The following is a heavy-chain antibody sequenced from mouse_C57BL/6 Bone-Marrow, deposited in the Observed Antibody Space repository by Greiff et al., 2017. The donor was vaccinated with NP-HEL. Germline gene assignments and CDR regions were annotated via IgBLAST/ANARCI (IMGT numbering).Heavy chain of an antibody. Sequence: QVQLQQSDAELVKPGASVKISCKVSGYTFTDHTIHWMKQRPEQGLEWIGYIYPRDGSTKYNEKFKGKATLTADKSSSTAYMQLNSLTSEDSAVYFCAREVYYGSSYEAMDYWGQGTSVTVSS. CDR3: AREVYYGSSYEAMDY. CDR1: GYTFTDHT. D-gene: IGHD1-1*01. V-gene: IGHV1-78*01. J-gene: IGHJ4*01. CDR2: IYPRDGST.